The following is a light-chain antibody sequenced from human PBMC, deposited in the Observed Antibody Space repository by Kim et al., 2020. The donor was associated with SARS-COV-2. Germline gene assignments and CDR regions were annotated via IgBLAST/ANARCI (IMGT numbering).Light chain of an antibody. CDR3: AAWDDSLNGNWV. CDR1: SSNIGSNT. J-gene: IGLJ3*02. Sequence: ELTQPPSASGTPGQRVTISCSGSSSNIGSNTVNWYQQLPGTAPKLLIYSNNQRPSGVPDRFSGSKSGTSASLAISGLQSEDEADYYCAAWDDSLNGNWVFGGGTQLTVL. V-gene: IGLV1-44*01. CDR2: SNN.